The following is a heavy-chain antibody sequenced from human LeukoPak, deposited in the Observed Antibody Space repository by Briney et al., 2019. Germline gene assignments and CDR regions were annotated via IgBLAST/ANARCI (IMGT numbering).Heavy chain of an antibody. CDR2: MNPNSGNT. J-gene: IGHJ5*02. CDR1: GYTFTSYD. CDR3: ARARVVPTAMYNWFDP. V-gene: IGHV1-8*02. Sequence: ASVKVSCKASGYTFTSYDINWVRQATGQGLEWKGWMNPNSGNTGYAQKLQGRVTITKNTSISTAYMELSSLRSEDTAVYYCARARVVPTAMYNWFDPWGQGTLVTVSS. D-gene: IGHD2-2*01.